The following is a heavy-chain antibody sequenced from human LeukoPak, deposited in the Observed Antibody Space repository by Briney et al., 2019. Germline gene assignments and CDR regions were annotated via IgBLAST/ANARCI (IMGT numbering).Heavy chain of an antibody. Sequence: SETLSPTCTVSGGSISSYYWSWIRQPAGKGLEWIGRIYTSGSTNYNPSLKSRVTMSVDTSKNQFSLKLSSVTAADTAVYYCARYSSSSHYYYYGMDVWGRGTTVTVSS. V-gene: IGHV4-4*07. CDR1: GGSISSYY. J-gene: IGHJ6*02. CDR2: IYTSGST. D-gene: IGHD6-6*01. CDR3: ARYSSSSHYYYYGMDV.